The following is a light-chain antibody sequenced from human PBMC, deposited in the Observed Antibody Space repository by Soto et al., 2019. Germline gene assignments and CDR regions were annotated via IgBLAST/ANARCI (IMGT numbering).Light chain of an antibody. CDR1: QSVSSD. CDR3: QQRSNWPPLT. Sequence: EIVLTQSPATLSLSPGERATLSCRASQSVSSDLAWYQQKPGHAPRLLIYDASSRATGIPARFSGSGSGTDFTLTISSLEPEDFAVYYCQQRSNWPPLTFGGGTKVEIK. J-gene: IGKJ4*01. V-gene: IGKV3-11*01. CDR2: DAS.